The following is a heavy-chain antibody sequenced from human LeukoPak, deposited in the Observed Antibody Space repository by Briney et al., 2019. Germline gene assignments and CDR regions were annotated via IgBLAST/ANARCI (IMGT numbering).Heavy chain of an antibody. V-gene: IGHV3-23*01. Sequence: GGSLRLSCAASAFTFKNNAMSWVRQPPGMGLEWVSSTSGSGDSTYYAVSVKGRFTISRDNSKNTLYLQMNSLRAEDTAVYYCAKHHDSGISYGMDVWGQGTTVTVSS. CDR1: AFTFKNNA. J-gene: IGHJ6*02. D-gene: IGHD3-10*01. CDR2: TSGSGDST. CDR3: AKHHDSGISYGMDV.